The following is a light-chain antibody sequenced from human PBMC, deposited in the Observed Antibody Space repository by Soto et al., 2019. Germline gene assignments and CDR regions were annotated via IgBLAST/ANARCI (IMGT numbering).Light chain of an antibody. V-gene: IGKV1-5*03. CDR1: QSISSW. CDR2: KAS. J-gene: IGKJ1*01. Sequence: DIQMAQSPSTLSESVGDRVTIACRASQSISSWLAWYQQKPGKAPKLLIYKASSLESGVPSRFRGSGSGTEFTLTISSLQPDDFATYSQQSETFGQGTKVEIK. CDR3: QQSET.